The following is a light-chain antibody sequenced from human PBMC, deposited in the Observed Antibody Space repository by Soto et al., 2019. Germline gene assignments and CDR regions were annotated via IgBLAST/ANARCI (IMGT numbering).Light chain of an antibody. Sequence: DIQMTQSPSTLSASVGDRVTITCRASKYISDRLAWYQQRPGKATKVLSFDASKLESGVPSRFSASGSGTEFSLTISSMQPDDFATYYCQHCAYVATFGQGT. CDR3: QHCAYVAT. CDR1: KYISDR. CDR2: DAS. J-gene: IGKJ1*01. V-gene: IGKV1-5*01.